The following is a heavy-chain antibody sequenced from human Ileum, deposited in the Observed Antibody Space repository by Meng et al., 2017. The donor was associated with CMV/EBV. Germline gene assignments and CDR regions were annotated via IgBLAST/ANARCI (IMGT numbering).Heavy chain of an antibody. Sequence: GLTFSGYARSWIRQAPGKGLEWIAAISDSGGSTYYPASMKRLFTISRNNSKNSLYLQMTSMRAEDTAEYYWAKGPGGLSSPGTACDYWGQGTLVTVSS. D-gene: IGHD2-21*02. V-gene: IGHV3-23*01. J-gene: IGHJ4*02. CDR2: ISDSGGST. CDR1: GLTFSGYA. CDR3: AKGPGGLSSPGTACDY.